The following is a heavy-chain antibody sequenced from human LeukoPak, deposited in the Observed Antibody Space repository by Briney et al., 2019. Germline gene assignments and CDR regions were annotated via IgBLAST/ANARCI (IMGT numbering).Heavy chain of an antibody. CDR2: INANSGGT. V-gene: IGHV1-2*02. CDR1: GYTFTGYY. CDR3: ARDPSVSLVVAIPDY. D-gene: IGHD2-21*01. Sequence: GASVKVSCKASGYTFTGYYMHWVRQAPGQGLEWMGWINANSGGTNYAQKFQGRVTMTRDTSISTAYMELTRLTYDDTAVYYCARDPSVSLVVAIPDYWGQGTLVTVSS. J-gene: IGHJ4*02.